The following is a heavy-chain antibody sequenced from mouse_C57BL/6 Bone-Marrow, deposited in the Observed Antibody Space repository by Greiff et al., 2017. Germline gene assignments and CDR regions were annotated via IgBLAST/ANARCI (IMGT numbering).Heavy chain of an antibody. Sequence: VQLQQPGAELVKPGASVKLSCKASGYTFTSYWMHWVKQRPGQGLEWIGMIHPNSGSTNYNEKFKSKATLTVDKSSSTAYMQLSSLTSEDSAVYYCASYYYGSSSYYSMDYWGQGTSVTVSS. CDR2: IHPNSGST. J-gene: IGHJ4*01. CDR1: GYTFTSYW. D-gene: IGHD1-1*01. CDR3: ASYYYGSSSYYSMDY. V-gene: IGHV1-64*01.